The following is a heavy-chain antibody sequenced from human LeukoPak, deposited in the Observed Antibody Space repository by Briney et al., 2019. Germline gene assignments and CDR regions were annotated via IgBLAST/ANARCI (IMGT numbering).Heavy chain of an antibody. V-gene: IGHV4-39*01. J-gene: IGHJ4*02. CDR3: ARRGYYDSSGYPFDY. Sequence: SETLSLTCTVSGGSISSSSYYWGWIRQPPGKGLEWIGSIYYSGSTYYNPSLKSRVTISVDTSKNQFSLKLGSVTAADTAVYYCARRGYYDSSGYPFDYWGQGTLVTVSS. D-gene: IGHD3-22*01. CDR1: GGSISSSSYY. CDR2: IYYSGST.